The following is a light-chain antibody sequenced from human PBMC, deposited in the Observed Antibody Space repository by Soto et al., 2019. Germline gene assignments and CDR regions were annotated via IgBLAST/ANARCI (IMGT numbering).Light chain of an antibody. CDR3: TSHAGCDAWYV. CDR2: EVT. CDR1: SSDVGAYNY. V-gene: IGLV2-8*01. J-gene: IGLJ1*01. Sequence: QSALTQPPSASGSPGQSVTISCTGTSSDVGAYNYVSWYQQHPGKAPKLMIYEVTQRPSGVPARFSGSKSGNTASLTVSGLQAEDEADYYCTSHAGCDAWYVFGTGTKVTVL.